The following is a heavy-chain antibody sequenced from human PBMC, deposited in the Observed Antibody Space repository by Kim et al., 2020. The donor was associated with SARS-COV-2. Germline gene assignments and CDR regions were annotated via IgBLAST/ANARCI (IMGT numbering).Heavy chain of an antibody. CDR2: INAGNGNT. V-gene: IGHV1-3*01. Sequence: ASVKVSCKASGYTFTSYAMHWVRQAPGQRLEWMGWINAGNGNTKYSQKFQGRVTITRDTSASTAYMELSSLRSEDTAVYYCAASREGWNSNDYWGQGTLVTVSS. D-gene: IGHD1-7*01. CDR1: GYTFTSYA. CDR3: AASREGWNSNDY. J-gene: IGHJ4*02.